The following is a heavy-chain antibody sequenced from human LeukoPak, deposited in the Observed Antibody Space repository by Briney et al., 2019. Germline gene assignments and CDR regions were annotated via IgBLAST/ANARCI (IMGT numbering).Heavy chain of an antibody. CDR2: IYHSGST. CDR3: ATSSRTYGSGSYSRFDY. Sequence: SETLSLTCTVSGYSISSGYYWGWIRQPPGKGLGWIGSIYHSGSTYYNPSLKSRVTISVDTSKNQFSLNLSSVTAADTAVYYCATSSRTYGSGSYSRFDYWGQGTLVTVSS. J-gene: IGHJ4*02. CDR1: GYSISSGYY. D-gene: IGHD3-10*01. V-gene: IGHV4-38-2*02.